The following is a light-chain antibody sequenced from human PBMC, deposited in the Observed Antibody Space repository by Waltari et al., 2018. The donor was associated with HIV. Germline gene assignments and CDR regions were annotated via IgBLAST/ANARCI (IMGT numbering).Light chain of an antibody. J-gene: IGKJ1*01. CDR3: QSYSDWPRA. CDR2: DSS. V-gene: IGKV3-15*01. CDR1: HSVSTN. Sequence: EIVLTQFQAALSVSPGERASLSCIASHSVSTNLAWYHQVSGQAPRLLISDSSNRATGVPDRFSGSGSGTHFTLTISSLQSEDSGVYYCQSYSDWPRAFGLGTK.